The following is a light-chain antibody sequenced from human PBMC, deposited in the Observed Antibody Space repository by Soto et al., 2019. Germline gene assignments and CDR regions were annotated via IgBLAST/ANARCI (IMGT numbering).Light chain of an antibody. CDR1: QSISRR. V-gene: IGKV1-5*03. CDR3: QQYIRYPLT. CDR2: KAS. J-gene: IGKJ5*01. Sequence: DIQMTQSPSTLSASVGDRVTITCRASQSISRRLAWYQQKPEQAPKLLIYKASNLESGVPSRFSATGSGTEFTLTISSLQPDDFAAYYCQQYIRYPLTFGQGTRLEI.